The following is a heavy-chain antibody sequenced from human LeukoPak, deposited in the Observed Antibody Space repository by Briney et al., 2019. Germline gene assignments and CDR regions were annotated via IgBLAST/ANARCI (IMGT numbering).Heavy chain of an antibody. CDR2: IYSGGST. CDR3: ARGSGSYSY. CDR1: GFAFSGYS. D-gene: IGHD1-26*01. Sequence: GGSLRLSCAASGFAFSGYSMNWVRQAPGKGLEWVSVIYSGGSTYYADSVKGRFTISRDNSKNTLYLQMNSLRAEDTAVYYCARGSGSYSYWGQGTLVTVSS. V-gene: IGHV3-53*01. J-gene: IGHJ4*02.